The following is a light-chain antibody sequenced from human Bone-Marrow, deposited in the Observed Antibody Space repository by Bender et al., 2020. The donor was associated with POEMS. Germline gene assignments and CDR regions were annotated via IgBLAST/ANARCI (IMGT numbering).Light chain of an antibody. V-gene: IGLV3-1*01. J-gene: IGLJ1*01. Sequence: SYELTQPPSVSVSPGQTASIACSGDRLGDKYACWYQQRPGQSPVLVIYQDDKRPSGIPERFSGSSSGNTATLTISGVEAGDEADYYCQVWDRSSDHFVFGSGTKVTVL. CDR1: RLGDKY. CDR3: QVWDRSSDHFV. CDR2: QDD.